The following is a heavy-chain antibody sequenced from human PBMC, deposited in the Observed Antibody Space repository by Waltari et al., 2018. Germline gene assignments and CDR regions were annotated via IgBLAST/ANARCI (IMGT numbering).Heavy chain of an antibody. CDR2: IYSGGST. CDR3: ARAGPKPPLNYYYYYGMDV. Sequence: EVQLVESGGGLIQPGGSLRLSCAASGFTVSSNYMSWVRQAPGQGLEWVSVIYSGGSTYYADSVKGRFTISRDNSKNTLYLQMNSLRAEDTAVYYCARAGPKPPLNYYYYYGMDVWGQGTTVTVSS. V-gene: IGHV3-53*01. CDR1: GFTVSSNY. J-gene: IGHJ6*02.